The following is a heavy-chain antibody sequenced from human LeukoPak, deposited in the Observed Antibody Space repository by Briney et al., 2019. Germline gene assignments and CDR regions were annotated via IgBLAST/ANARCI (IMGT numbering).Heavy chain of an antibody. D-gene: IGHD1-26*01. V-gene: IGHV4-59*01. J-gene: IGHJ3*02. Sequence: SETLSLTCTVSGGTISSYYWSWIRQPPGKGLEWIAYIDYSGSTNYNPSLKSRVTILVDASKNQFSLKLSSVTAADTAVYYCARDRRRDLLHAFDIWGQGTMVTVSS. CDR3: ARDRRRDLLHAFDI. CDR2: IDYSGST. CDR1: GGTISSYY.